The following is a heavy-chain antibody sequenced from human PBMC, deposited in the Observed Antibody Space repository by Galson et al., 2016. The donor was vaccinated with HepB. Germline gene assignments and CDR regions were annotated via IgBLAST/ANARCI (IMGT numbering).Heavy chain of an antibody. D-gene: IGHD2-21*02. CDR2: IDPEDGKK. CDR1: GYMLSAVS. J-gene: IGHJ3*01. CDR3: ATIRYCGGDCFGFDF. Sequence: SVKVSCKVSGYMLSAVSMHWVRQAPGKGLEWVAGIDPEDGKKFYAQKFQGRLTMTEDTPEDTAYMELSSLGSEDTAVYFCATIRYCGGDCFGFDFWGQGTMVSVSP. V-gene: IGHV1-24*01.